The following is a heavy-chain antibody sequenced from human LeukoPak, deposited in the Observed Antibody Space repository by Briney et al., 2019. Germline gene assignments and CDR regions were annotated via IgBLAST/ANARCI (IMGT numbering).Heavy chain of an antibody. CDR3: AKARIRGYSYGALDY. CDR1: GFTFGDYR. CDR2: ISYDGSNK. Sequence: QPGGSLRLSCTTSGFTFGDYRMTWVRQAPGKGLEWVAVISYDGSNKYYADSVKGRFTISRDNSKNTLYLQMNSLRAEDTAVYYCAKARIRGYSYGALDYWGQGTLVTVSS. V-gene: IGHV3-30*18. D-gene: IGHD5-18*01. J-gene: IGHJ4*02.